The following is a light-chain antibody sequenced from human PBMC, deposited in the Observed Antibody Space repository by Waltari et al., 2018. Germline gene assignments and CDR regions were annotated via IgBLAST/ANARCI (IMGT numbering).Light chain of an antibody. V-gene: IGLV6-57*02. Sequence: NFVLTQPHSVSESPGKPVTISCTGSRGSIASNYVQWYQQRPGSAPTTVIYENNQRPSGVPGRFSGSIDSSSNSASLTISGLKTEDEADYYCQSYDTSDVVFGGGTKLTVL. CDR1: RGSIASNY. CDR3: QSYDTSDVV. CDR2: ENN. J-gene: IGLJ2*01.